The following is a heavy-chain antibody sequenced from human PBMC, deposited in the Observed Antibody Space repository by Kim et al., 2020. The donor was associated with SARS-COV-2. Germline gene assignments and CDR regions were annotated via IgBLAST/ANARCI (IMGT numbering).Heavy chain of an antibody. CDR3: ARIDGARFDP. CDR2: ISYDGSNK. J-gene: IGHJ5*02. Sequence: GGSLRLSCAASGFTFSSYAMHWVRQAPGKGLEWVAVISYDGSNKYYADSVKGRFTISRDNSKNTLYLQMNSLRAEDTAVYYCARIDGARFDPWGQGTLVT. D-gene: IGHD3-9*01. V-gene: IGHV3-30-3*01. CDR1: GFTFSSYA.